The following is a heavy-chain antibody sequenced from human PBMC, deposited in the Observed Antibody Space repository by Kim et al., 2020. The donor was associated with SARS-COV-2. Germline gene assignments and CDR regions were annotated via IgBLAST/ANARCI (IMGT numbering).Heavy chain of an antibody. CDR1: GFTFSTYP. CDR2: ISGSGAST. V-gene: IGHV3-23*01. CDR3: AKERVISGGDSFDY. Sequence: GGSLRLSCAASGFTFSTYPMTWVRQAPGKGLEWVSAISGSGASTYYADAVKGRFTISRDNSRNTLYLQVTTLRAEDTAVYYCAKERVISGGDSFDYWGQGTLVTVYS. D-gene: IGHD2-21*01. J-gene: IGHJ4*02.